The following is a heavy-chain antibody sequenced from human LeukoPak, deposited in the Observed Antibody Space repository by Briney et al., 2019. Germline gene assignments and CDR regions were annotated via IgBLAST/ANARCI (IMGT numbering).Heavy chain of an antibody. CDR1: GFTFSSYS. J-gene: IGHJ4*02. Sequence: PGGSLRLSCAASGFTFSSYSMNWVRQAPGKGLEWVSSISSSSYIYYADSVKGRFTISRDNAKNSLYLQMNSLRAEDTAVYYCAKHPNQLGVDYWGQGTLVTVSS. D-gene: IGHD6-6*01. V-gene: IGHV3-21*01. CDR3: AKHPNQLGVDY. CDR2: ISSSSYI.